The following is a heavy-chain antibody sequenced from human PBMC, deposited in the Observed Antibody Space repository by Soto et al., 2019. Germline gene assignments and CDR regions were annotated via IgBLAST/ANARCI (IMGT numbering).Heavy chain of an antibody. CDR3: ARGESSDTGDDV. Sequence: QVHLVQSGAEVRRPGSSVKVSCQASGGTLSSSAVSWVRQAPGQGLEWVGGTIPILGTAHYAQQFQGRVTFTADDSTNTADMELSRLRSEDTAMYFCARGESSDTGDDVWGQGTLVTVSS. V-gene: IGHV1-69*01. D-gene: IGHD3-22*01. CDR2: TIPILGTA. J-gene: IGHJ4*02. CDR1: GGTLSSSA.